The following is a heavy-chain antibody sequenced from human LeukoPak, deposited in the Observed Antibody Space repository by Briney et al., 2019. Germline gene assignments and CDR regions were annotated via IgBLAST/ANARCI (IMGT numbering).Heavy chain of an antibody. Sequence: PGGSLRLSCGASGFIVSRSYMSWVRQAPGKGLEWVSVLYRGGTTHYGDSVKGRFTISRDNSKNTLFLQMNSLRAEDTAVYYCARGHIAVAGHYGAGPSDYWGQGTLVTVSS. J-gene: IGHJ4*02. CDR2: LYRGGTT. D-gene: IGHD6-19*01. V-gene: IGHV3-53*01. CDR3: ARGHIAVAGHYGAGPSDY. CDR1: GFIVSRSY.